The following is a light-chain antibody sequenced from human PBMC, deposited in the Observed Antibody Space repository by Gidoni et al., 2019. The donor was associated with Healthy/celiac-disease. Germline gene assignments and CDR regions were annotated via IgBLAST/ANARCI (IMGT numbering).Light chain of an antibody. V-gene: IGKV1-39*01. Sequence: GDRVTSTCRASQSISSYLNWYQQKPGKAPKLLIYAASSLQSGVPSRFSGSGSGTDFTLTISSLQPEDFATYYCQQSYSTPPWTFGQGTKVEIK. J-gene: IGKJ1*01. CDR1: QSISSY. CDR3: QQSYSTPPWT. CDR2: AAS.